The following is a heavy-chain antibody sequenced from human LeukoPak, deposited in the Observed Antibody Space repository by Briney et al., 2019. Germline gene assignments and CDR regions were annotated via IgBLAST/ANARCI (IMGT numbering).Heavy chain of an antibody. D-gene: IGHD6-19*01. CDR2: ISGSDGGT. J-gene: IGHJ4*02. Sequence: GGSLRLSCAASGFIFNSYAMSWVRQAPGKGLEWVSAISGSDGGTNYADSVKGRFTISRDNSKNTLYLQMNSLRAEDTAVYYCAREGSGWYDYWGQGTLVTVSS. V-gene: IGHV3-23*01. CDR1: GFIFNSYA. CDR3: AREGSGWYDY.